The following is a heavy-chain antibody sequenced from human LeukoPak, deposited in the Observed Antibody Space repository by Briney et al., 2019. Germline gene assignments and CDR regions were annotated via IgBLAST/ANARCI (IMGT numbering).Heavy chain of an antibody. CDR1: GYTFTSYD. V-gene: IGHV1-8*01. CDR2: MNPNSGNT. Sequence: ASVKVSCKASGYTFTSYDINWVRQATGQGLEWMGWMNPNSGNTGFAKKFQGRVTMTRNTSISTAYMELSSLRSEDTAVYYCARFNTMVRGVTTIDYWGQGTLVTVSS. J-gene: IGHJ4*02. D-gene: IGHD3-10*01. CDR3: ARFNTMVRGVTTIDY.